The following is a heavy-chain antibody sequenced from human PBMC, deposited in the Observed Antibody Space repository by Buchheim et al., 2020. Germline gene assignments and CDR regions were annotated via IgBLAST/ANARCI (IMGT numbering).Heavy chain of an antibody. J-gene: IGHJ6*02. CDR1: GGSFSGYY. Sequence: QVQLQQWGAGLLKPSETLSLTCAVYGGSFSGYYWSWIRQPPGKGLEWIGEINHSGSTNYNPSLKSRVTISVDTSKNQFSLKLSSVTAADTAVYYCARGRPHWTARHYYGMDVWGQGTT. D-gene: IGHD3/OR15-3a*01. V-gene: IGHV4-34*01. CDR3: ARGRPHWTARHYYGMDV. CDR2: INHSGST.